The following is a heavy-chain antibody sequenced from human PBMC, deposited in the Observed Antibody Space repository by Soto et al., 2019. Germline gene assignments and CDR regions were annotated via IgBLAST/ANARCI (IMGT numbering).Heavy chain of an antibody. CDR3: ARFNTGSYYEAFDI. CDR2: IYHSGST. CDR1: GGSISSINW. J-gene: IGHJ3*02. D-gene: IGHD1-26*01. Sequence: XXTLSLPFAVSGGSISSINWWSWVRQPPGKGLEWIGEIYHSGSTNYNPSLKSRVTISVDKSKNQFSLKLSSVTAADTAVYYCARFNTGSYYEAFDIWGQGTMVT. V-gene: IGHV4-4*02.